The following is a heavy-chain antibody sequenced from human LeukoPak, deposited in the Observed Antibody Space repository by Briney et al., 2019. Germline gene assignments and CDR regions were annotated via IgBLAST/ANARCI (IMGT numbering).Heavy chain of an antibody. J-gene: IGHJ4*02. CDR2: ISGSGGST. CDR1: GFTFSSYA. CDR3: AKEGPEYYDFWSGYEAGNYFDY. Sequence: GGSLRLSCAASGFTFSSYAMSWVRQAPGKGLEWVSAISGSGGSTYYADSVKGRFTISRDNSKNTLYLQMNSLGAEDTAVYYCAKEGPEYYDFWSGYEAGNYFDYWGQGTLVTVSS. V-gene: IGHV3-23*01. D-gene: IGHD3-3*01.